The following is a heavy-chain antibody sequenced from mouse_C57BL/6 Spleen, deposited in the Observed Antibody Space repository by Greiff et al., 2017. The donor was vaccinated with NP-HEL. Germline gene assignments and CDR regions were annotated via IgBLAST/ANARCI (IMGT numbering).Heavy chain of an antibody. CDR1: GFNIKNTY. V-gene: IGHV14-3*01. Sequence: EVQLQQSVAELVRPGASVKLSCTASGFNIKNTYMHWVKQRPEQGLEWIGRIDPANGNTKYAPKFQGKATITADTYSNTAYLQLSSLTSEDTASYYCARAYYSNYNYFYAMDYWGQGTSVTVSS. J-gene: IGHJ4*01. D-gene: IGHD2-5*01. CDR3: ARAYYSNYNYFYAMDY. CDR2: IDPANGNT.